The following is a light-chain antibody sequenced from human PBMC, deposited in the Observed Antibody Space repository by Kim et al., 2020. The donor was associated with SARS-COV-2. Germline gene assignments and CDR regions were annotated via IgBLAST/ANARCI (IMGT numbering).Light chain of an antibody. Sequence: ELTQPPSASGTPGQRVTISCSGSSSNIGSNYVYWYQQLPGTAPKLLIYRNNQRPSGVPDRFSGSKSGTSASLAISGLRSEDEADYYCAAWDDSLSGVIFGGGTQLTVL. CDR2: RNN. CDR3: AAWDDSLSGVI. CDR1: SSNIGSNY. J-gene: IGLJ2*01. V-gene: IGLV1-47*01.